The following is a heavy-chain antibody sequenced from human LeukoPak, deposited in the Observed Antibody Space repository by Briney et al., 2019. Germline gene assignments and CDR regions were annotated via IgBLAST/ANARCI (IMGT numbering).Heavy chain of an antibody. J-gene: IGHJ6*02. V-gene: IGHV3-23*01. CDR1: AFTFSSYA. D-gene: IGHD1-26*01. CDR2: ISGSGGST. Sequence: PGGSLRLSCAASAFTFSSYAMSWVRHAPGKGLEWVSAISGSGGSTYYAGSAKGRFTISRDNSKNTLYLQMNSLRAEDTAVYYCAKDGRDYGMDVWGQGTTVTVSS. CDR3: AKDGRDYGMDV.